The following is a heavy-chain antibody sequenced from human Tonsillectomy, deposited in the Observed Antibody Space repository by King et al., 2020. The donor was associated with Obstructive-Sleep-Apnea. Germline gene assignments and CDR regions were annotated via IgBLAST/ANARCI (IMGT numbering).Heavy chain of an antibody. D-gene: IGHD4-17*01. J-gene: IGHJ4*02. V-gene: IGHV3-23*04. CDR2: ISGSGGTT. CDR1: GLTFSSYA. CDR3: ARSDYGDYRLGSEYFDY. Sequence: VQLVESGGGLVQPGESLRLSCAASGLTFSSYAMHWVRQAPGKGLEWVSVISGSGGTTDYAGSVRGRFTISRDNPKNTLYLQMNSLRAEDTAVYHCARSDYGDYRLGSEYFDYWGQGTQVTVSS.